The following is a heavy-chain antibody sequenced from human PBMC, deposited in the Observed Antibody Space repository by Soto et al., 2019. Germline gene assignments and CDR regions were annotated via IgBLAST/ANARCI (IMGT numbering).Heavy chain of an antibody. D-gene: IGHD3-22*01. Sequence: QVQLVQSGAEVKKPGASVKVSCKASGYTFTSYGISWVRQAPGQGLEWMGWISAYNGNTNYAQKLQGRVTMTTDTSTSKANMELRSLRSDDRAVYYCARDHEETYYYDSSGSGAYWGQGTLVTVSS. CDR1: GYTFTSYG. CDR2: ISAYNGNT. J-gene: IGHJ4*02. CDR3: ARDHEETYYYDSSGSGAY. V-gene: IGHV1-18*01.